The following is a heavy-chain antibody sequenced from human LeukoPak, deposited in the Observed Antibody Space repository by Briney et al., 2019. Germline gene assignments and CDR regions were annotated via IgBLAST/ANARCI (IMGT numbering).Heavy chain of an antibody. Sequence: PSETLSLTCTVSGGSISSYYWSWIRQPPGKGLEWIGYIYYSGSTNYNPSLKSRVTMSVDTSKNQFSLKLSSVTAADTAVYYCARGHGFARYYYYYGMDVWGQGTTVTVSS. CDR2: IYYSGST. D-gene: IGHD4-17*01. CDR1: GGSISSYY. J-gene: IGHJ6*02. V-gene: IGHV4-59*12. CDR3: ARGHGFARYYYYYGMDV.